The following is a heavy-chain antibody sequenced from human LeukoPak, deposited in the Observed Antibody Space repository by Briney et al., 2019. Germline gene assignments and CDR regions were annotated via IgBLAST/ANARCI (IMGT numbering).Heavy chain of an antibody. CDR3: ARGLRDIVVVPAAMFAD. V-gene: IGHV3-21*01. CDR2: ISSSSSYI. CDR1: GFTFSSYS. J-gene: IGHJ4*02. D-gene: IGHD2-2*01. Sequence: GGSLRLSCAASGFTFSSYSMNWVRQAPGKGLEWVSSISSSSSYIYYADSVKGRFTVSRDNAKNSLYLQMNSLRAEDTAVYYCARGLRDIVVVPAAMFADWGQGTLVTVSS.